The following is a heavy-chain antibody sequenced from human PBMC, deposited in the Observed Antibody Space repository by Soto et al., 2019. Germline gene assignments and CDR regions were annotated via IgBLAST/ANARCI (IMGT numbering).Heavy chain of an antibody. D-gene: IGHD5-18*01. V-gene: IGHV3-30*18. Sequence: QVQLVESGGGVVQPGRSLRLSCAASGFTFSSYGMHWVRQAPGKGLEWVAVISYDGSNKYYADSVKGRFTISRDNSKNTLYLQMNSLRAEDTAVYYCAKSGYSYGRYQGYFDYWGQGTLVTVSS. J-gene: IGHJ4*02. CDR2: ISYDGSNK. CDR3: AKSGYSYGRYQGYFDY. CDR1: GFTFSSYG.